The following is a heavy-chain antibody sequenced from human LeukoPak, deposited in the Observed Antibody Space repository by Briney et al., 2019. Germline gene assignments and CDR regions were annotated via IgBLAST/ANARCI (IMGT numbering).Heavy chain of an antibody. CDR1: GFTFSNYG. D-gene: IGHD3-22*01. Sequence: GGSLRLSCAASGFTFSNYGMSWVRQAPGKGLEWVAGIGGSGGRTNYADSVKGRFTISRDNPKNTLYLQMNSLRAEDTAVYFCAKRGVVIRVILVGFHKEAYYFDSWGQGALVIVSS. V-gene: IGHV3-23*01. CDR3: AKRGVVIRVILVGFHKEAYYFDS. J-gene: IGHJ4*02. CDR2: IGGSGGRT.